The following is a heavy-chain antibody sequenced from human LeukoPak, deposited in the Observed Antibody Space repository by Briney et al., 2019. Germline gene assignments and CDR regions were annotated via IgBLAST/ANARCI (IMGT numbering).Heavy chain of an antibody. V-gene: IGHV4-30-2*01. D-gene: IGHD5-24*01. Sequence: SETLSLTCTVSGGSISSGGYYWSWIRQPPGKGLEWIGYIYHSGSTYYNPSLKSRVTISVDTSKNQFSLKLSSVTAADTAVYYCAGTGRDGYKFDYWGQGTLVTVSS. CDR2: IYHSGST. CDR3: AGTGRDGYKFDY. J-gene: IGHJ4*02. CDR1: GGSISSGGYY.